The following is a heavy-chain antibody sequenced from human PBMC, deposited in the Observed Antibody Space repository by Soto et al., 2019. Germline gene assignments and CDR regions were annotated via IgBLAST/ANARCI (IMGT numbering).Heavy chain of an antibody. V-gene: IGHV3-11*01. J-gene: IGHJ3*02. D-gene: IGHD1-26*01. CDR2: ISSSGSTI. Sequence: GRSMRLSVAASGCKFSDYYMSWIRQAQGKGLECVSYISSSGSTIYYADSVKGRFTISRDNAKNSLYLQMNSLRAEDTAVYYCEREGSGSYYVGAFDIWGQGTMVTVSS. CDR3: EREGSGSYYVGAFDI. CDR1: GCKFSDYY.